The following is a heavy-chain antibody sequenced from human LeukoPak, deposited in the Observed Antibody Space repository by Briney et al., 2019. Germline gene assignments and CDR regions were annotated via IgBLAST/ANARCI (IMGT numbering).Heavy chain of an antibody. V-gene: IGHV3-7*01. CDR2: IKQNGSVK. CDR1: GYTFSNHW. Sequence: PEASVILSCEASGYTFSNHWMIWVRQAPGQGLEWMARIKQNGSVKQYVGSVRGRLTMSRDNANNLLVHQMNRLSGEDTAVYYSAKDIYYSQSDYWGQGTLVTVSS. CDR3: AKDIYYSQSDY. D-gene: IGHD3-10*01. J-gene: IGHJ4*02.